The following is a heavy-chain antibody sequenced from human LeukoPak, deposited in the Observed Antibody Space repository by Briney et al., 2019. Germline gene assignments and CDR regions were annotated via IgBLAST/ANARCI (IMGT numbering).Heavy chain of an antibody. CDR3: ARRAGSSSKFDY. Sequence: SETLSLTCTLSGYCLSSGYYWGWIRPPPGKGLEWIGSIYHSGRTYYNPSLKSRVTISVDTSKNQFSLKLSSVTAADTAVYYCARRAGSSSKFDYWVQGTLVTVSS. D-gene: IGHD6-13*01. CDR2: IYHSGRT. CDR1: GYCLSSGYY. V-gene: IGHV4-38-2*02. J-gene: IGHJ4*02.